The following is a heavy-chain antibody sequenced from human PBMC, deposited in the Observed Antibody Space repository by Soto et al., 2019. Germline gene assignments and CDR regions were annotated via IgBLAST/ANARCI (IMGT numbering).Heavy chain of an antibody. J-gene: IGHJ6*02. D-gene: IGHD5-18*01. V-gene: IGHV3-7*01. CDR3: AREGIQPDYYYGMDV. Sequence: EVQLVESGGGLVQPGGSLSLSCAASGFTFSSYWMSWVRQAPGKGLEWVANIKQDGSEKYYVDSVKGRFTISSDNAKNSLYLQMNSLRAEDTAVYYCAREGIQPDYYYGMDVWGQGTTVTVSS. CDR1: GFTFSSYW. CDR2: IKQDGSEK.